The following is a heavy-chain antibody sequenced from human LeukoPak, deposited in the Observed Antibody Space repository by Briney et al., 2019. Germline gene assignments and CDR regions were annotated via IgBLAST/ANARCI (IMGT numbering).Heavy chain of an antibody. J-gene: IGHJ4*02. D-gene: IGHD4-17*01. V-gene: IGHV5-10-1*01. CDR3: ARLGDYGDYASDY. CDR1: GYSFTSYW. CDR2: IDPSDSYT. Sequence: GEPLKISCKGSGYSFTSYWISWVRQMPGKGLEWMGRIDPSDSYTNHSPSFQGHVTISADKSISTAYLQWSSLKASDTAMYYCARLGDYGDYASDYWGQGTLVTVSS.